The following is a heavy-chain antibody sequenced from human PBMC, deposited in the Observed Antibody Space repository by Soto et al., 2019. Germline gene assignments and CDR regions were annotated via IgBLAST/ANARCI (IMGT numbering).Heavy chain of an antibody. CDR3: ARGQGMEGRVRGVRWFDC. Sequence: QVQLQQWGAGLLKPSETLSLTCAVYGGSFSGYYWSWIRQPPGKGLEWIGEINHSGSTNYNPSLKSRVTISVDTSKKQFSLKLHSVTAADTAVYYCARGQGMEGRVRGVRWFDCWGQGTLVTVSS. V-gene: IGHV4-34*01. J-gene: IGHJ4*02. CDR2: INHSGST. D-gene: IGHD3-10*01. CDR1: GGSFSGYY.